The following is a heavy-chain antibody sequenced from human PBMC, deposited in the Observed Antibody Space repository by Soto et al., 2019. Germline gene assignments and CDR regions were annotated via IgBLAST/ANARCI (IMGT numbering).Heavy chain of an antibody. CDR3: ARDLYYYDSSXYYHPVXYFDY. Sequence: SETLSLTCTVSGGSISSYYWSWIRQPPGKGLEWIGYIYYSGSTNYNPSLKSRVTISVDTSKNQFSLKLSSVTAADTAVYYCARDLYYYDSSXYYHPVXYFDYWGQETLVTVSS. J-gene: IGHJ4*02. V-gene: IGHV4-59*01. CDR2: IYYSGST. D-gene: IGHD3-22*01. CDR1: GGSISSYY.